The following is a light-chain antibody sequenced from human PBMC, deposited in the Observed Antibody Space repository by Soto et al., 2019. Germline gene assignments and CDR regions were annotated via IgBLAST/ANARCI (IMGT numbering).Light chain of an antibody. J-gene: IGLJ1*01. CDR2: GVT. CDR3: NSYTSSSTFV. CDR1: SSDVGGYNY. V-gene: IGLV2-14*01. Sequence: QSALTQPASVSGSPGQSITISCTGTSSDVGGYNYVSWYQQRPGKAPKLMIYGVTNRPSGVSSRFSGSRSGNTASLTISGLQAEAEAEYVCNSYTSSSTFVFGTGTKVTVL.